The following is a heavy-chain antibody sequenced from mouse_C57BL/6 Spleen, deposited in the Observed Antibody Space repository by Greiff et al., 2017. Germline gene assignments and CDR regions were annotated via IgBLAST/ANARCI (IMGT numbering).Heavy chain of an antibody. D-gene: IGHD2-2*01. V-gene: IGHV1-64*01. J-gene: IGHJ2*01. Sequence: QVQLQQPGAELVKPGASVKLSCKASGYTFTSYWMHWVKQRPGQGLEWIGMIHPNSGSTNYNEKLKSKATLTVDKSSSTAYMQLSSLTSEDSAVYYCAVMVTPFDYWGQGTTLTVSS. CDR1: GYTFTSYW. CDR3: AVMVTPFDY. CDR2: IHPNSGST.